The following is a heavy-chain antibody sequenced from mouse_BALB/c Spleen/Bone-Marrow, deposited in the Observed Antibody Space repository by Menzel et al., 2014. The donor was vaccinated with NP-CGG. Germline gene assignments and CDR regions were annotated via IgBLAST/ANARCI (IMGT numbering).Heavy chain of an antibody. CDR3: ASNWDYAMDY. CDR1: GFSVTSYG. J-gene: IGHJ4*01. V-gene: IGHV2-2*02. D-gene: IGHD4-1*01. Sequence: QVQLQQSGPGLVQPSQSLSITCTVSGFSVTSYGVHWVRQSPGKGLEWLGVLWSGGSTDHNATFISRLSISKDNSKSQVFFKMNSLQANDTAIYYCASNWDYAMDYWGQGTSVTVSS. CDR2: LWSGGST.